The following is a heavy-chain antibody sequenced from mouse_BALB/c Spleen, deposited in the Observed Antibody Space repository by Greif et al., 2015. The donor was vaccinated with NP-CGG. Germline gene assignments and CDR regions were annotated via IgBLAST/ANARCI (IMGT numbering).Heavy chain of an antibody. J-gene: IGHJ4*01. CDR3: ARSYGNYAMDY. CDR2: ISNGGGST. D-gene: IGHD2-10*02. V-gene: IGHV5-12*02. CDR1: GFTFSDYY. Sequence: EVQRVESGGGLVQPGGSLKLSCATSGFTFSDYYMYWVRQTPEKRLEWVAYISNGGGSTYYPDTVKGRFTISRDNAKNTLYLQMSRLKSEDTAMYYCARSYGNYAMDYWGQGTSVTVSS.